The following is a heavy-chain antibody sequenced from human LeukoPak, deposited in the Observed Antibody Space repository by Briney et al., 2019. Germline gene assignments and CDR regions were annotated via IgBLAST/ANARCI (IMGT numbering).Heavy chain of an antibody. V-gene: IGHV1-2*02. CDR2: INPNSGGT. J-gene: IGHJ5*02. CDR1: GYTFTSYY. D-gene: IGHD3-9*01. Sequence: ASVKVSCKAPGYTFTSYYMHWVRQAPGQGLEWMGWINPNSGGTNYAQKFQGRVTMTRDTSISTAYMELSRLRSDDTAVYYCARQRLTTAGWFDPWGQGTLVTVSS. CDR3: ARQRLTTAGWFDP.